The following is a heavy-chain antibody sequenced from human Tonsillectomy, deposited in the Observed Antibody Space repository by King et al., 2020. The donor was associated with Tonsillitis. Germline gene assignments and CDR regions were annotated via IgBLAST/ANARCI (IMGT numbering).Heavy chain of an antibody. CDR3: VKAPGPSGGGMDV. V-gene: IGHV3-30*18. J-gene: IGHJ6*02. CDR1: GFTFSSYG. D-gene: IGHD2-15*01. Sequence: VQLVESGGGVVQPGRSLRLSCAASGFTFSSYGMHWVRQAPGKGLQWVALISSDGDNKYYPDSVKGRFTISRDNSENTLYLQVNSLTVEDTAVYYCVKAPGPSGGGMDVWGLGTTVTVSS. CDR2: ISSDGDNK.